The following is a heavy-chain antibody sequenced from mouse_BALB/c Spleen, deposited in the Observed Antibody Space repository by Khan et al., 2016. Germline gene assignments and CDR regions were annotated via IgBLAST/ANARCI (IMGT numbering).Heavy chain of an antibody. CDR3: ARHGDYGYDVY. CDR2: INPDSSTI. Sequence: EVKLEESGGGLVQPGGSLKLSCAASGFDFSRYWMSWVRQAPGKGLEWIGEINPDSSTINYTPSLKDKFIISRDNAKNTLYLQMSKVRSEDTALYYCARHGDYGYDVYWGQGTLVTVSA. D-gene: IGHD2-2*01. V-gene: IGHV4-1*02. CDR1: GFDFSRYW. J-gene: IGHJ3*01.